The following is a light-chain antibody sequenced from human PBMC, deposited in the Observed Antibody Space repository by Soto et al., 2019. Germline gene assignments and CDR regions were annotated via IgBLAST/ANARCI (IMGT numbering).Light chain of an antibody. V-gene: IGKV3-20*01. CDR3: QQYGSLIT. J-gene: IGKJ5*01. CDR1: QSIGGF. CDR2: GAS. Sequence: EIVLTQSPATLSSSPGERATLFCRASQSIGGFLAGYQQRPGQAPRLLVYGASTRATGIPGRFSGSGSETNFTLTISRLEPEDFAVYYCQQYGSLITFGQGTRLEIK.